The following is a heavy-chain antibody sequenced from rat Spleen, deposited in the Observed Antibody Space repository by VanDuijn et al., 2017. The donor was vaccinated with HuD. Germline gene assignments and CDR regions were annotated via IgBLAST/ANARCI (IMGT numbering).Heavy chain of an antibody. D-gene: IGHD1-11*01. V-gene: IGHV2S30*01. CDR1: GFSLTGNN. Sequence: QVQLKESGPGLVQPSQTLSLTCTVSGFSLTGNNVHWVRQPPGKGLEWMGRLRYDGDTYYNSTLKSRLSINRDTSKSQVFLKMNSLQTEDTATYYCARVYGGYSPFDYWGQGVMVTVSS. CDR3: ARVYGGYSPFDY. CDR2: LRYDGDT. J-gene: IGHJ2*01.